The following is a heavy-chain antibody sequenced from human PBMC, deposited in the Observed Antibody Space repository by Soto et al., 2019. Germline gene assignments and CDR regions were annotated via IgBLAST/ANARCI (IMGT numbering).Heavy chain of an antibody. CDR3: AGLAAAARPHFYFDY. CDR1: GGSISSYY. J-gene: IGHJ4*02. D-gene: IGHD6-6*01. Sequence: PSETLSLTCTVSGGSISSYYWSWIRQPPGKGLEWIGYIYYSGSTNYNPSLKSRVTISVDTSKNQFSLKLSSVTAADTAVYYCAGLAAAARPHFYFDYWGQGTLVTVSS. V-gene: IGHV4-59*01. CDR2: IYYSGST.